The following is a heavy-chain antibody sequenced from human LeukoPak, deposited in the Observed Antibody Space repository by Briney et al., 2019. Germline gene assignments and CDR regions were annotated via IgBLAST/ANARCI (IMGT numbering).Heavy chain of an antibody. Sequence: GGSLRLSCAASGFGVSTNYMGWVRQAPGKGLEWVSVIYGGGSTYYADSVRGRFTISRDNSENTLYLQMDSLRAEDTAVYYCTRLLPSSHHFFDSWGQGTLVTVSS. J-gene: IGHJ4*02. CDR1: GFGVSTNY. D-gene: IGHD6-6*01. CDR3: TRLLPSSHHFFDS. CDR2: IYGGGST. V-gene: IGHV3-53*01.